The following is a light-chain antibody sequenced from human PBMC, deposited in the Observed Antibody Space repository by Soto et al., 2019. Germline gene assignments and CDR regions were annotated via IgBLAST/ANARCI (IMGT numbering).Light chain of an antibody. CDR2: GAS. Sequence: VVTQSPATLSVFPGETATLSCRASQSVSSDLSWYQQRPGQAPRLLIYGASTRATGIPARFRGSGSGTESRLTISSLQSEDFATYYCKQYNTWHPKMAFGRGTKVEIK. J-gene: IGKJ1*01. CDR1: QSVSSD. CDR3: KQYNTWHPKMA. V-gene: IGKV3-15*01.